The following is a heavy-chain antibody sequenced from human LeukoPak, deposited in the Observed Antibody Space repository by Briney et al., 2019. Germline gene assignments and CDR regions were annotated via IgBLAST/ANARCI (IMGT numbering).Heavy chain of an antibody. Sequence: GESLKTSCKGSGYSFTSYRIGWVRQIPGKGLGWVGIIYPGDSDGRYSPSFQARVTISADKSIRTAYLQWRSLKASDTAMYYCARPPVALRYFDWLLLGGRFYFDYWGQGSLVTVSS. J-gene: IGHJ4*02. CDR1: GYSFTSYR. V-gene: IGHV5-51*01. CDR2: IYPGDSDG. CDR3: ARPPVALRYFDWLLLGGRFYFDY. D-gene: IGHD3-9*01.